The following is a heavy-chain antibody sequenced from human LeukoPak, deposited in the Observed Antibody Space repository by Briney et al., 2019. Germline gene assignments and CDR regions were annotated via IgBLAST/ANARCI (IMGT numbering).Heavy chain of an antibody. D-gene: IGHD2-2*02. CDR3: ARGRCSSTRCYTGGRYYYMDV. Sequence: ASVKVSCKASGYTFTSYGISWVRQAPGQGLGWMGWIIADIGNTNYAQKLQSRVTMTTDTSTSTAYMELRSLRSDDTAVYYSARGRCSSTRCYTGGRYYYMDVWGKGTTVTVSS. V-gene: IGHV1-18*01. CDR1: GYTFTSYG. J-gene: IGHJ6*03. CDR2: IIADIGNT.